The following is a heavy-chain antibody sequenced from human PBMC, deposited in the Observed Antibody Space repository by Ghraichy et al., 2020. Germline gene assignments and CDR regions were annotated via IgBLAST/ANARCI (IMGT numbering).Heavy chain of an antibody. CDR2: ISSSSSYI. D-gene: IGHD3-22*01. CDR1: GFTFSSYS. J-gene: IGHJ3*02. CDR3: AREWGDYYDSSGSRDAFDI. Sequence: GGSLRLSCAASGFTFSSYSMNWVRQAPGKGLEWVSSISSSSSYIYYADSVKGRFTISRDNAKNSLYLQMNSLRAEDTAVYYCAREWGDYYDSSGSRDAFDIWGQGTMVTVSS. V-gene: IGHV3-21*01.